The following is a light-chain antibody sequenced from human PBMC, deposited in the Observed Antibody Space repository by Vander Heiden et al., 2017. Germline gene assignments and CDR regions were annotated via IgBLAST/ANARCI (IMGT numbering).Light chain of an antibody. CDR2: DAS. CDR3: QQRSNWPRIT. V-gene: IGKV3-11*01. Sequence: EIVVTQAPATLSLTPGARATLSCSASLSVSSYLAWYQQKPGQAPRLLIYDASNRATGIPARFSGSGSGTDFTLTISSLEPEDFAVYYCQQRSNWPRITFGQGTRLEIK. CDR1: LSVSSY. J-gene: IGKJ5*01.